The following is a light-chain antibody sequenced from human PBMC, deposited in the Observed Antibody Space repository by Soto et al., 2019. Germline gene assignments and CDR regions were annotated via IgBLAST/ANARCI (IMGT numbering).Light chain of an antibody. Sequence: QSVLTQPASVSGSPGQSITISCSGTSSDVGVYDYVSWYQQHPGKAPKLMIYEVSNRPSGVSHRFSGSKSGNTASLTISGLQVEDEADYYCSSYTGISTGVFGGGTKLTVL. J-gene: IGLJ3*02. V-gene: IGLV2-14*01. CDR1: SSDVGVYDY. CDR3: SSYTGISTGV. CDR2: EVS.